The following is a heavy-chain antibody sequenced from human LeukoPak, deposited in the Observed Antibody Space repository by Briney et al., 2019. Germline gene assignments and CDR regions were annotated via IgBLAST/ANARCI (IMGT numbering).Heavy chain of an antibody. CDR3: ARGARALPF. J-gene: IGHJ4*02. CDR1: GFAFSSYE. D-gene: IGHD3-10*01. Sequence: RPGGSLRLSCAASGFAFSSYEMNWVRQAPGKGLEWISYISSSATAIYYADSVRGRFTISRDNAKNSLYLQMNSLRPEDTAVYYCARGARALPFWGQGTLVTVSS. CDR2: ISSSATAI. V-gene: IGHV3-48*03.